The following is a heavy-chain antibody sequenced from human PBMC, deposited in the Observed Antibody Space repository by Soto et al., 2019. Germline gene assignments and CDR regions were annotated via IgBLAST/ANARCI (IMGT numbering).Heavy chain of an antibody. Sequence: QVQLVESGGGVVQPGRSLRLSCAASGFTFSRYGMNWVRQAPGKGLEWVAGIGFDGNSKYYADSVKGRLTISRDNSKSALYVKMNRLRGEHACVYYCARERVSYRGYGGACDMWGKGKMVRLF. CDR2: IGFDGNSK. V-gene: IGHV3-33*01. CDR1: GFTFSRYG. D-gene: IGHD5-12*01. CDR3: ARERVSYRGYGGACDM. J-gene: IGHJ3*02.